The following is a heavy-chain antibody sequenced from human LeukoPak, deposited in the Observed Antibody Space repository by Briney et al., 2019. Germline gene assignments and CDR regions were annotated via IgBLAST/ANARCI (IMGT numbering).Heavy chain of an antibody. Sequence: GGSLRLSCAASGFTFSSYAMNWVRQAPGKGLEWVSYIGSSGSTIYYADSVKGRFTISRDNAKNSLYLQMNSLRAEDTAVYYCAREIVLDDAFDIWGQGTMVTVSS. D-gene: IGHD2/OR15-2a*01. CDR2: IGSSGSTI. CDR3: AREIVLDDAFDI. J-gene: IGHJ3*02. CDR1: GFTFSSYA. V-gene: IGHV3-48*03.